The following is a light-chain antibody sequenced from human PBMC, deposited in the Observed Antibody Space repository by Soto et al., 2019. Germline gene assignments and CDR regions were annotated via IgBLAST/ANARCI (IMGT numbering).Light chain of an antibody. Sequence: QSVLTQPPSVSAAPGQKVTISCSGSNSNIGNNYVSWYQQLPGTAPKLLIYDNNKRPSGIPDRFSGSKSGTSATLGITGLQTGDEADYYCGTWDNSLSAVVFGGGTKVTVL. CDR1: NSNIGNNY. J-gene: IGLJ2*01. CDR3: GTWDNSLSAVV. CDR2: DNN. V-gene: IGLV1-51*01.